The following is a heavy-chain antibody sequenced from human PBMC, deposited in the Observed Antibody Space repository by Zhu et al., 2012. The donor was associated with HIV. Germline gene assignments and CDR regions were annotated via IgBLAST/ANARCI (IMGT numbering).Heavy chain of an antibody. V-gene: IGHV4-39*01. J-gene: IGHJ4*02. D-gene: IGHD2-15*01. CDR1: GDSISSSSYF. Sequence: QVQLQESGPGLVKPSETLSLTCTVSGDSISSSSYFWGWIRQPPGKGLEWIGSIYRSGTTYYNPSLESRVTISVDTSKDQFSLKLTSVTAADTAVYYCARVLCRGGSCYQFHFDFWAREPWSPSPQ. CDR3: ARVLCRGGSCYQFHFDF. CDR2: IYRSGTT.